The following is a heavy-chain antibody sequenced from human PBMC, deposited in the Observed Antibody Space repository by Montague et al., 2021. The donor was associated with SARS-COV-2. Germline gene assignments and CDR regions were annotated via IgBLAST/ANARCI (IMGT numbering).Heavy chain of an antibody. D-gene: IGHD3-9*01. CDR2: IGGSGDYT. Sequence: SLRLSCAASGFTFNSYAMSWVRQAPGKGLEWVSGIGGSGDYTHHADSVRGRFTISRDNSKNTLFLQMDNLRGDDTAVYYCANHGGLLRTFDWSYWGQGTLVTVSS. CDR1: GFTFNSYA. J-gene: IGHJ4*02. CDR3: ANHGGLLRTFDWSY. V-gene: IGHV3-23*01.